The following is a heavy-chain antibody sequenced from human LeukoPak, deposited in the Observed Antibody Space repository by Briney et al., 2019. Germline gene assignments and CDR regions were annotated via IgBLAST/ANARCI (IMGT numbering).Heavy chain of an antibody. Sequence: SETLSLTCAVYGGSFSGYYWSWIRQPPGKGLEWIGEINHSGSTNYNPSLKSRVTISVDTSKNQFSLKLSSVTAADTAVYYCARDRYYYDSSAPNWFDPWGQGTLVTVSS. CDR2: INHSGST. V-gene: IGHV4-34*01. J-gene: IGHJ5*02. D-gene: IGHD3-22*01. CDR3: ARDRYYYDSSAPNWFDP. CDR1: GGSFSGYY.